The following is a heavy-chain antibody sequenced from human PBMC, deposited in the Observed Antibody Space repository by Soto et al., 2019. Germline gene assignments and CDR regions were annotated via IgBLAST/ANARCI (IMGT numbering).Heavy chain of an antibody. Sequence: PSETLSLTCSVSAGSISNINGLSLVGQHPLQGLEWLGEIHHTGSTNYNPSLKSRVTISVDKSENQFSLKLTSVTAADTAVYYCARNGNAYGSLYCFHYWGHGTPVTVSS. CDR2: IHHTGST. J-gene: IGHJ4*01. CDR1: AGSISNING. V-gene: IGHV4-4*02. CDR3: ARNGNAYGSLYCFHY. D-gene: IGHD4-17*01.